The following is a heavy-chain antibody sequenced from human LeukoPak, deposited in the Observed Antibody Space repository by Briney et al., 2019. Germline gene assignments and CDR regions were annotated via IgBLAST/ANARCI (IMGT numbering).Heavy chain of an antibody. J-gene: IGHJ4*02. CDR2: FSGSGDST. CDR1: GFTFSNYA. D-gene: IGHD5-12*01. Sequence: GGSLRLSCAASGFTFSNYAMSWVRQAPGKGLEWVSSFSGSGDSTNYADSVKGRFTISRDNSKNTLYLQMNSLRAEDTAVYYCAKDRARYRGYVHFDYWGQGTLVTVSS. V-gene: IGHV3-23*01. CDR3: AKDRARYRGYVHFDY.